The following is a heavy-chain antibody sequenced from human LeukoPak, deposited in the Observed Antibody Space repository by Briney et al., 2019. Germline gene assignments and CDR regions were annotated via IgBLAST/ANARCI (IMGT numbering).Heavy chain of an antibody. CDR3: ARGRQQWLVRPFDY. CDR2: INHSGST. J-gene: IGHJ4*02. V-gene: IGHV4-34*01. CDR1: GGSFSGYY. Sequence: SGTLSLTCAAYGGSFSGYYWSWIRQPPGKGLEWIGEINHSGSTNYNPSLKSRLTISVDTSKNQFSLKLSSVTAADTAVYYCARGRQQWLVRPFDYWGQGTLVTVSS. D-gene: IGHD6-19*01.